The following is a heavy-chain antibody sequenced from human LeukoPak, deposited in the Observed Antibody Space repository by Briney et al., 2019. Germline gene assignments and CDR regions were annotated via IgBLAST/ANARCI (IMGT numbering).Heavy chain of an antibody. CDR2: ISYDGNNK. Sequence: GGSLRLSCAAAGFTFSSYAMHWVRQAPGKGLEWVAVISYDGNNKYYADSVKGRFTISRDNSKNTLYLQMNSLRAENTALYYCATLPTWGQGTLVTVSS. CDR3: ATLPT. J-gene: IGHJ4*02. D-gene: IGHD4-17*01. CDR1: GFTFSSYA. V-gene: IGHV3-30-3*01.